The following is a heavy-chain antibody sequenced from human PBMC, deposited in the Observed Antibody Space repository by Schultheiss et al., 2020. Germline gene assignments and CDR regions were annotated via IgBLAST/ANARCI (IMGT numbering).Heavy chain of an antibody. CDR3: ARAFVKQLVRGAFDI. J-gene: IGHJ3*02. D-gene: IGHD6-13*01. V-gene: IGHV3-33*08. Sequence: GGSLRLSCAASGFTFSDYYMSWIRQAPGKGLEWVAVIWYDGSNKYYADSVKGRFTISRDNSKNTLYLQMNSLRAEDTAVYYCARAFVKQLVRGAFDIWGQGKMGTVSS. CDR1: GFTFSDYY. CDR2: IWYDGSNK.